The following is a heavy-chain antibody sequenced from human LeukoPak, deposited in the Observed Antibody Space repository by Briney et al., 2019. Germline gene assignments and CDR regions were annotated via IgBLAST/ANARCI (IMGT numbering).Heavy chain of an antibody. Sequence: SGGSLRLSCAASGFTFAGCAMSWVRQAPGKGLEWVSTFGRSGAGTFYADSVKGRFTISRDNSKNSLCLQMNCLRTEDTAVYYCAKRDSSGSNYFAYWGQGDLVTVSS. V-gene: IGHV3-23*01. CDR3: AKRDSSGSNYFAY. D-gene: IGHD6-19*01. CDR2: FGRSGAGT. CDR1: GFTFAGCA. J-gene: IGHJ4*02.